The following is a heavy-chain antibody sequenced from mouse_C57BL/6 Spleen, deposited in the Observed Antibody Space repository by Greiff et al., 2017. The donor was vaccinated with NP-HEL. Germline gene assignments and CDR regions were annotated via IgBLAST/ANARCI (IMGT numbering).Heavy chain of an antibody. CDR3: ARNYGSSYGWYFDD. J-gene: IGHJ1*03. D-gene: IGHD1-1*01. V-gene: IGHV1-81*01. CDR1: GYTFTSYG. CDR2: IYPRSGNT. Sequence: QVQLQQSGAELARPGASVKLSCKASGYTFTSYGISWVKQRTGQGLEWIGEIYPRSGNTYYNEKFKGKATLTADKSSSTAYMELRSLTSEDSAVYFCARNYGSSYGWYFDDWGTGTTVTVSS.